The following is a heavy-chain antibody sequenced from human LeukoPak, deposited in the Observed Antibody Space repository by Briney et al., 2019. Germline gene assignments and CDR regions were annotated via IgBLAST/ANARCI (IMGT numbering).Heavy chain of an antibody. J-gene: IGHJ4*02. CDR3: ARDRSSGWYYFDY. D-gene: IGHD6-19*01. Sequence: SQTLSLTCAISGDSVSSNSAAWHWLRQSPSRGLECLGSTYYRSKWYNDYAVSVKSRIPIHPDTSKNQFSLQLNSVTPEDTAVYYCARDRSSGWYYFDYWGQGTLVTVSS. V-gene: IGHV6-1*01. CDR1: GDSVSSNSAA. CDR2: TYYRSKWYN.